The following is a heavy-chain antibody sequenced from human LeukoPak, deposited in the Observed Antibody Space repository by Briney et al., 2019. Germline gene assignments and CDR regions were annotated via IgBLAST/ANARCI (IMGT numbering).Heavy chain of an antibody. J-gene: IGHJ4*02. CDR3: ARGERIAFWSGYAASYFDY. Sequence: SETLSLTCIVSGGSISSYYWSWIRQPPGKGLEWIGYIYYSGSTNYNPSLKSRVTISVDTSKNQFSLKLSSVTAADTAVYYCARGERIAFWSGYAASYFDYWGQGTLVTVSS. D-gene: IGHD3-3*01. CDR2: IYYSGST. CDR1: GGSISSYY. V-gene: IGHV4-59*08.